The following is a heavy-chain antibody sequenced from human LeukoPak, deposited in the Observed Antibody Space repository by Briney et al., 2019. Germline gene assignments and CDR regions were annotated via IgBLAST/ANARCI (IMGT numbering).Heavy chain of an antibody. Sequence: QAGGSLRLSCAASGFTFSSYWMHWVRQAPGKGLEWVANINEDGSEKYYVDSVKGRFTISRDNGKNALYLQMKSLRAEDTAVYYCARNEDYSDSTGYYSTFYLDSWGQGTLVTVSS. J-gene: IGHJ4*02. CDR1: GFTFSSYW. CDR2: INEDGSEK. CDR3: ARNEDYSDSTGYYSTFYLDS. D-gene: IGHD3-22*01. V-gene: IGHV3-7*01.